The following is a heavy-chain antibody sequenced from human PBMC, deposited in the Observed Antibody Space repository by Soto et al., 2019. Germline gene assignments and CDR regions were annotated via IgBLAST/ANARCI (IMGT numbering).Heavy chain of an antibody. CDR2: IGLESSTK. D-gene: IGHD3-22*01. J-gene: IGHJ3*01. V-gene: IGHV3-48*01. Sequence: GGSLRVSCAASGFTFRNYGMNWVRQAPGKGLEWVSYIGLESSTKYYADSVEGRFTISRDNAKNSLYLQMNSLRAEDTAVYYCARDQLYYNDISGRPLNAFDVWGQGTMVTVSS. CDR1: GFTFRNYG. CDR3: ARDQLYYNDISGRPLNAFDV.